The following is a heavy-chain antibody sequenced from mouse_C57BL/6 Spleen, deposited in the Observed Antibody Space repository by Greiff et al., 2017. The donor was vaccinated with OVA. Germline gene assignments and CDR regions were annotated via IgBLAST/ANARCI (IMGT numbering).Heavy chain of an antibody. CDR3: ARAYYGSSYGYFDV. D-gene: IGHD1-1*01. J-gene: IGHJ1*03. CDR2: INPNYGTT. Sequence: VQLQQSGPELVKPGTSVKISCKASGYSFTDYNMNWVKQSNGKSLEWIGVINPNYGTTSYNQKFKGKATLTVDQSSSTAYMQLNSLTSEDSAVYYCARAYYGSSYGYFDVWGTGTTVTVSS. CDR1: GYSFTDYN. V-gene: IGHV1-39*01.